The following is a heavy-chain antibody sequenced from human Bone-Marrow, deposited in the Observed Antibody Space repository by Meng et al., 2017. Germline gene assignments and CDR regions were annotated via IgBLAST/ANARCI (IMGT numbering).Heavy chain of an antibody. CDR3: ARGSAGDYYFDS. Sequence: SETLSLTCSVSGDSISNYYWNWLRQPAGKRLEWIGRTYVGGSTDYNPSLRSRVTVSVDTSKNQISLRLASVTAADTAVYFCARGSAGDYYFDSWGQGTLVNVSS. CDR1: GDSISNYY. J-gene: IGHJ4*02. D-gene: IGHD4-17*01. V-gene: IGHV4-4*07. CDR2: TYVGGST.